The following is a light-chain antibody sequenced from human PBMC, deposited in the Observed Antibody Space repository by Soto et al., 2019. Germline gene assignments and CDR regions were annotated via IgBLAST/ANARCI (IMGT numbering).Light chain of an antibody. CDR3: QVRTNWSIA. CDR2: DAS. Sequence: EIVMTQSPATLSLSPGEMATLSCRASQSVSSYLAWYQQKPGQAPRLLIYDASNRATGIPARFSGTGSGTDFTLTINNLEPEDFAVYYCQVRTNWSIAFGRGTRLEIK. CDR1: QSVSSY. J-gene: IGKJ5*01. V-gene: IGKV3-11*01.